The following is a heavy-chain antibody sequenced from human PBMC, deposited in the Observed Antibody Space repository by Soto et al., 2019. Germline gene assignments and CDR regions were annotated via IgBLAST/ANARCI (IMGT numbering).Heavy chain of an antibody. D-gene: IGHD3-22*01. V-gene: IGHV4-31*03. Sequence: QVQLQESGPGLVKPSQTLSLTCTVSGGSISSGGYYWSWIRQHPGKGLEWIGYSYYSGSTYYNPSLKSRVTISVDTSKNQFSLKLSSVTAADTAVYYCARIYYYDISVVDYWGQGTLVTVSS. CDR2: SYYSGST. CDR1: GGSISSGGYY. J-gene: IGHJ4*02. CDR3: ARIYYYDISVVDY.